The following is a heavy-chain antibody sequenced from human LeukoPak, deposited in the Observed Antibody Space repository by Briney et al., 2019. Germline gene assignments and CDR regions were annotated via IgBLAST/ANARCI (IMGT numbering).Heavy chain of an antibody. Sequence: SETLSLTCTVSGGSISSSSYYWGWIRRPPGKGLEWIGSISYSGSTYYNPSLKGRVTISVDTSKNQFSLNLSSVTAADTAVYYCARHDIIAVAFSYWGQGTLVTVSS. CDR1: GGSISSSSYY. D-gene: IGHD6-19*01. CDR3: ARHDIIAVAFSY. J-gene: IGHJ4*02. V-gene: IGHV4-39*01. CDR2: ISYSGST.